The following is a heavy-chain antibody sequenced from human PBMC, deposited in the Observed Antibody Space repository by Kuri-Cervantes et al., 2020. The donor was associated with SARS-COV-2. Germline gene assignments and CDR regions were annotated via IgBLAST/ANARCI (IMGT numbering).Heavy chain of an antibody. CDR2: IYYSGST. D-gene: IGHD6-19*01. J-gene: IGHJ6*02. Sequence: GSLRLSCTVPGGSISSYYWSWIRRPPGKGLEWIGYIYYSGSTNYNPSLKSRVTISVDTSKNQFSLKLSSVTAADTAVYYCARGVGAAVAGTLITIYYYYGMDVWGQGTTVTVSS. V-gene: IGHV4-59*12. CDR3: ARGVGAAVAGTLITIYYYYGMDV. CDR1: GGSISSYY.